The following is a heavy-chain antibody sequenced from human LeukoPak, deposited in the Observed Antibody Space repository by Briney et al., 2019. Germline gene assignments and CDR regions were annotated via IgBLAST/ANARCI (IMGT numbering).Heavy chain of an antibody. V-gene: IGHV1-69*04. CDR3: ARGGGSSGSEDY. CDR1: GYTFTSYG. Sequence: SVKVSCKASGYTFTSYGISWVRQAPGQGLEWMGRIIPILGIANYAQKFQGRVTVTADKSTSTAYMELSSLRSEDTAVYYCARGGGSSGSEDYWGQGTLVTVSS. J-gene: IGHJ4*02. D-gene: IGHD6-19*01. CDR2: IIPILGIA.